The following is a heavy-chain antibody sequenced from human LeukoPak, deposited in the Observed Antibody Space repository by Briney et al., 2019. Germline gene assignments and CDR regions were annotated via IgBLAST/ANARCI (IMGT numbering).Heavy chain of an antibody. CDR2: ISGSGGST. CDR3: AKGTTAKYYYSMDV. D-gene: IGHD4-11*01. Sequence: GGSLRLSCAASGWTFSSYAMSWVRQAPGKGLEWVSDISGSGGSTNYADSVKGRFTISRDNSKNTLYLQMNSLRAEDTAVYYCAKGTTAKYYYSMDVWGKGTTVTVSS. CDR1: GWTFSSYA. V-gene: IGHV3-23*01. J-gene: IGHJ6*04.